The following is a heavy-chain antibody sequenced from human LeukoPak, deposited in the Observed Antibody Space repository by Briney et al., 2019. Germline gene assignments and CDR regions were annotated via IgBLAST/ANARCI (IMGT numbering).Heavy chain of an antibody. CDR1: GFSFSTYW. CDR2: INQDGSDK. Sequence: GGSLRLSCAASGFSFSTYWMIWVRQAPGKGLEWVANINQDGSDKNYGDSVRGRFTISRNNARNSLYLQMNSLRAEDTAVYYCVREDYYDSSGYYGMDVWGQGTTVTVS. J-gene: IGHJ6*02. CDR3: VREDYYDSSGYYGMDV. D-gene: IGHD3-22*01. V-gene: IGHV3-7*01.